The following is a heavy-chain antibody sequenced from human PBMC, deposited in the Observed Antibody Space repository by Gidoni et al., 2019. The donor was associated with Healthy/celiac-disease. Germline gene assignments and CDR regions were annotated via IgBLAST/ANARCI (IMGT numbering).Heavy chain of an antibody. Sequence: VQLVESGGGLERPGGSVSFSCADAGCPFSSYDWTWVRQATGKGLEWVSAICTAGDTYYPWSLKGRFTISRENAKNSLYLHMNSLRAGDTAVYYCARWRDAVTSWYLGGRGIDVWGQGTTVTVSS. CDR2: ICTAGDT. CDR3: ARWRDAVTSWYLGGRGIDV. D-gene: IGHD6-13*01. J-gene: IGHJ6*02. CDR1: GCPFSSYD. V-gene: IGHV3-13*01.